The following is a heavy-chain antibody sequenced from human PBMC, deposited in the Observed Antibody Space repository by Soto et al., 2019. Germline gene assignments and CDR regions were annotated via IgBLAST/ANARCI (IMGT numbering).Heavy chain of an antibody. D-gene: IGHD2-21*02. J-gene: IGHJ4*02. CDR1: GFTFSSYS. CDR2: ISSSSSYI. Sequence: EVQLVESGGGLVKPGGSLRISCAASGFTFSSYSMNWVRQAPGKGLEWVSSISSSSSYIYYADSVKGRFTISRDNAKNSLYLQMNSLRAEDTAVYYCARDGGNSLFDYWGQGTLVTVSS. V-gene: IGHV3-21*01. CDR3: ARDGGNSLFDY.